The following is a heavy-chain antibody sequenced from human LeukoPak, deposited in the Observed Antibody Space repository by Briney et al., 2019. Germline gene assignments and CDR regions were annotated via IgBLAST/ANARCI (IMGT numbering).Heavy chain of an antibody. V-gene: IGHV4-38-2*02. CDR1: GYSISSGYY. CDR2: IYHSGST. D-gene: IGHD6-6*01. CDR3: ARGGYSSSTNWFDP. J-gene: IGHJ5*02. Sequence: SETLSLTCTVSGYSISSGYYWGWIRQPPGKGLEWIGSIYHSGSTYYNPSLKSRVTISVDTSKNQFSLKLSSVTAADTAVYYCARGGYSSSTNWFDPWGQGTLVTVSS.